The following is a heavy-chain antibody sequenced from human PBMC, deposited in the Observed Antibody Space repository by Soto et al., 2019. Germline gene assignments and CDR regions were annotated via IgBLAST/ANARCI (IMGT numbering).Heavy chain of an antibody. Sequence: QVQLVQSGAEVKKPGASVKVSCKASGYTFTSYGISWVRQAPGQGLEWMGWISAYNGNTNYAQKLQGRVTMTTDTSXSXXHLELRSLRSDDTAVYYCARGVRIAVAVQTPGLGYWGQGTLVTVSS. V-gene: IGHV1-18*01. J-gene: IGHJ4*02. CDR3: ARGVRIAVAVQTPGLGY. CDR2: ISAYNGNT. CDR1: GYTFTSYG. D-gene: IGHD6-19*01.